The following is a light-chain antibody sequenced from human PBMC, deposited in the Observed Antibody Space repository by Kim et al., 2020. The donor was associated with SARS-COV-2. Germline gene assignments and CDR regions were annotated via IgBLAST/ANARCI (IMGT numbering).Light chain of an antibody. Sequence: SITISCSGTSSYVGGYNYVSSYQQHPGKTPKLMICDVSHRPSGLSSRFSGSKSGSTASLTISGLQAEDEADYYCSSYTSSFTPVFGGGTQLTVL. V-gene: IGLV2-14*03. CDR3: SSYTSSFTPV. CDR1: SSYVGGYNY. J-gene: IGLJ2*01. CDR2: DVS.